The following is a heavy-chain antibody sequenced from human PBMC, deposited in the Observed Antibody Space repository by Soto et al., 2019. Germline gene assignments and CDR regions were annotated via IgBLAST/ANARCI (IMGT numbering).Heavy chain of an antibody. CDR1: GFTFSSDA. D-gene: IGHD3-22*01. Sequence: EVQLLESGGGLVQPGGSLRLSCAASGFTFSSDAMSWVRQAPGKGLEWVSAISGSGGSTYYADSVKGRFTISRDNSKNTLYLQMNSLRAEDTAVYYCAKNGGFGMIVPWGGLDYWGQGTLVTVSS. J-gene: IGHJ4*02. V-gene: IGHV3-23*01. CDR2: ISGSGGST. CDR3: AKNGGFGMIVPWGGLDY.